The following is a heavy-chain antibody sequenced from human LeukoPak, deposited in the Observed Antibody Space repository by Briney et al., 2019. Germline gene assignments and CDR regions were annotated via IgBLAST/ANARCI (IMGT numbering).Heavy chain of an antibody. J-gene: IGHJ4*02. CDR1: GGSISSSSYY. CDR2: IYYSGST. D-gene: IGHD3-3*01. CDR3: ARDDFWSGYWDY. V-gene: IGHV4-39*01. Sequence: SETLSLTCTVSGGSISSSSYYWGWIRQPPGKGLEWIGSIYYSGSTYYNPSLKSRVTISVDTSKNQFSLKLSSVTAADTAVYYCARDDFWSGYWDYWGQGTLVTVSS.